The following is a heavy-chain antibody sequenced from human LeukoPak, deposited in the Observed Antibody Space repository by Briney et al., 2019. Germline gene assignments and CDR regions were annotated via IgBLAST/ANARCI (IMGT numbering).Heavy chain of an antibody. V-gene: IGHV1-8*01. Sequence: GASVKVSCKASGYTFTSYDINWVRQATGQGLEWMGWMNPNSGNTGYAQKFQGRVTMTRNTSISTAYMELSSLRSEDTAVYYCASGMITNVARGAGLDYWGQGTLVTVSS. CDR2: MNPNSGNT. J-gene: IGHJ4*02. D-gene: IGHD2-21*01. CDR1: GYTFTSYD. CDR3: ASGMITNVARGAGLDY.